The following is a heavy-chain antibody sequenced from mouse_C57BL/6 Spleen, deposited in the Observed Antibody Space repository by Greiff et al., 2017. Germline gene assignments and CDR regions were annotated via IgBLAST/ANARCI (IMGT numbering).Heavy chain of an antibody. CDR3: ARRDGYFYYFDY. V-gene: IGHV1-39*01. D-gene: IGHD2-3*01. J-gene: IGHJ2*01. CDR2: INPNYGTT. Sequence: EVQGVESGPELVKPGASVKISCKASGYSFTDYNMNWVKQSNGKSLEWIGVINPNYGTTSYNQKFKGKATLTVDQSSSTAYMQLNSLTSEDSAVYDCARRDGYFYYFDYWGQGTTLTVSS. CDR1: GYSFTDYN.